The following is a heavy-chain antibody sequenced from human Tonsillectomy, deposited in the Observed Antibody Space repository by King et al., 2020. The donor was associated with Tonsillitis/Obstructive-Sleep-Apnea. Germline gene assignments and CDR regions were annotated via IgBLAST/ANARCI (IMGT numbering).Heavy chain of an antibody. J-gene: IGHJ4*02. Sequence: VQLVESGAEVKKPGASVKVSCKASGYTFTSYYMHWVRQAPGQGLEWMGIINPSGGSTSYAQKFQGRVTMTRDTSTSTVYMELSSLRSEDTAVYYCARDMSDQIAYSSSLASSDYWGQGTLVTVSS. D-gene: IGHD6-6*01. CDR3: ARDMSDQIAYSSSLASSDY. CDR1: GYTFTSYY. V-gene: IGHV1-46*01. CDR2: INPSGGST.